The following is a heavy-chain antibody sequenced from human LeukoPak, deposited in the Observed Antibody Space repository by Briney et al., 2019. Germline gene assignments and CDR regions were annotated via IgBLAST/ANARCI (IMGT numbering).Heavy chain of an antibody. V-gene: IGHV4-61*02. Sequence: SQTLSLTCTVSGGSISSASYYWSWIRQPAGKGLEWIGRIYISGSTNYKSSLKSRVTISVDTSKNQFSLKLSSVTAADTAVYYCARRDDSSGYYADYWGQGTLVTVSS. CDR2: IYISGST. J-gene: IGHJ4*02. CDR1: GGSISSASYY. D-gene: IGHD3-22*01. CDR3: ARRDDSSGYYADY.